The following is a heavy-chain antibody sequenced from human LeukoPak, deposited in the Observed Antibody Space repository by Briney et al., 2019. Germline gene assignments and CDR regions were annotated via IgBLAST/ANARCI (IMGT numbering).Heavy chain of an antibody. CDR2: IYTSGST. Sequence: PSETLSLTCAVYGGSFSVYYWGWIRQPPGKGLEWIGRIYTSGSTNYNPSLKSRVTISVDTSKNQFSLKLSSVTAADTAVYYCARERYFDHTFDYWGQGTLVTVSS. V-gene: IGHV4-4*08. J-gene: IGHJ4*02. CDR3: ARERYFDHTFDY. CDR1: GGSFSVYY. D-gene: IGHD3-9*01.